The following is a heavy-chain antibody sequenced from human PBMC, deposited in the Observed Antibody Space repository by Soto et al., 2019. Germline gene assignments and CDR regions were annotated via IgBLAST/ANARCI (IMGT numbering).Heavy chain of an antibody. CDR3: ARESRGFDP. V-gene: IGHV3-21*01. J-gene: IGHJ5*02. CDR2: ISSRSSTNT. Sequence: EVQLVESGGGLVNPGGSLRLSCVASGFSFSNYNMNWVRQAPGKGLEWVSSISSRSSTNTYYADSVKGRFTISRDNAKNSLNQQMNNLGAEDTAVYYCARESRGFDPWGQGTLVAVSS. CDR1: GFSFSNYN.